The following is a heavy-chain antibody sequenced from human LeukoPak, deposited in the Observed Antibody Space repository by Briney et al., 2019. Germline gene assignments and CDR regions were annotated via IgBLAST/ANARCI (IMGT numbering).Heavy chain of an antibody. CDR3: AAGLTYYYDSSGYYYYYYYMDV. CDR1: GGSISSGSYY. V-gene: IGHV4-61*02. CDR2: IYTSGST. Sequence: PSETLSLTCTVSGGSISSGSYYRSWIRQPAGKGLEWIGRIYTSGSTNYNPSLKSRVTISVDTSKNQFSLKLSSVTAADTAVYYCAAGLTYYYDSSGYYYYYYYMDVWGKGTTVTISS. J-gene: IGHJ6*03. D-gene: IGHD3-22*01.